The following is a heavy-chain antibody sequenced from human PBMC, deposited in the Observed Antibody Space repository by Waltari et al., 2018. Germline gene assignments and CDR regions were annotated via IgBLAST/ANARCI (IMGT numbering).Heavy chain of an antibody. CDR2: MNPNSGNT. V-gene: IGHV1-8*03. J-gene: IGHJ6*02. D-gene: IGHD5-18*01. Sequence: QVQLVQSGAEVKKPGASVKVSCKASGYTFTSYDINWVRQATGQGLEWMGWMNPNSGNTGYAQKFQGRVTITRNTSISTAYMELSSRRSEDTAVYYCARDLIDTAMVTWYYYYYYGMDVWGQGTTVTVSS. CDR1: GYTFTSYD. CDR3: ARDLIDTAMVTWYYYYYYGMDV.